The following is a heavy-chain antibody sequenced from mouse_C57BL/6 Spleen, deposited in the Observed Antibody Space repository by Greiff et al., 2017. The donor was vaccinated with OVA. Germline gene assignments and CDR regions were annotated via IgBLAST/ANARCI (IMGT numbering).Heavy chain of an antibody. D-gene: IGHD3-2*02. J-gene: IGHJ3*01. CDR3: ERAAAVDSSGHVKLAD. CDR1: GYTFTSYW. CDR2: IYPGSGST. Sequence: VKLQQPGAELVKPGASVKMSCKASGYTFTSYWITWVKQRPGQGLEWIGDIYPGSGSTNYNEKFKSKATLTEDTSSSTAYMQLSSLTSEDSAVYYCERAAAVDSSGHVKLADGGQGTLVTVSA. V-gene: IGHV1-55*01.